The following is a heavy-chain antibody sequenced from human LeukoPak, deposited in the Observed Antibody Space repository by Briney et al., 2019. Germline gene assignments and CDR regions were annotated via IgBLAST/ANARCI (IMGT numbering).Heavy chain of an antibody. CDR3: AKDNPSDQ. CDR2: ISYDGTNQ. V-gene: IGHV3-30*18. CDR1: GFTFKSYG. Sequence: GRPLRLSCVASGFTFKSYGMHWVRQAPGKGLEWVAVISYDGTNQKYADSVTGRFTISRDNSKNTLYLQMNSLRVEDTAVYYCAKDNPSDQWGQGTLVTVSS. J-gene: IGHJ4*02.